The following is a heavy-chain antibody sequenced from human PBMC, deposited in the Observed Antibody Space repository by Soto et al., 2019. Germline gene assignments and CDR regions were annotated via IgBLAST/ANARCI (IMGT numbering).Heavy chain of an antibody. V-gene: IGHV4-34*01. J-gene: IGHJ3*02. CDR2: SNHSGST. Sequence: SETLSLTCAVYGGSFSGYYWSWVRQRPGKGREGIGESNHSGSTNYNPSLKRRVTISVDTSKNQFSLKLSSVTAADTAVYYCARAILNYDFWSGYPPRSDAFDIWGQGTMVSVS. CDR3: ARAILNYDFWSGYPPRSDAFDI. CDR1: GGSFSGYY. D-gene: IGHD3-3*01.